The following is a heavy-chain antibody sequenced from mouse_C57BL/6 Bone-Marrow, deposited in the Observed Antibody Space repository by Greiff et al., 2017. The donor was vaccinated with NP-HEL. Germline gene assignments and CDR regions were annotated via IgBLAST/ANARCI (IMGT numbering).Heavy chain of an antibody. V-gene: IGHV1-53*01. J-gene: IGHJ2*01. CDR3: ARYGTTVVDFDY. Sequence: VQLQQPGTELVKPGASVKLSCKASGYTFTSYWMHWVKQRPGQCLEWIGNINPSNGGTNYNEKFKGKATLTADKSSSTAYMELRSLTSEDSAVYFCARYGTTVVDFDYWGQGTTLTVSS. CDR2: INPSNGGT. CDR1: GYTFTSYW. D-gene: IGHD1-1*01.